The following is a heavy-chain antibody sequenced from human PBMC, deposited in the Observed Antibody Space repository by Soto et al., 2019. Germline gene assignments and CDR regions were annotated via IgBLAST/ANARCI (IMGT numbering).Heavy chain of an antibody. CDR3: AQSRCGGDCLQSYPSHYYYGVDV. V-gene: IGHV3-13*01. Sequence: GGSLRLSCAASGFTFSRYDMHWVRQATGKGLEWISSISIVGDTYYIASVKGRFTISRENAKNSLYLQMTNMDPVDTAKYYCAQSRCGGDCLQSYPSHYYYGVDVWGQGTTVTV. CDR1: GFTFSRYD. J-gene: IGHJ6*02. CDR2: ISIVGDT. D-gene: IGHD2-21*02.